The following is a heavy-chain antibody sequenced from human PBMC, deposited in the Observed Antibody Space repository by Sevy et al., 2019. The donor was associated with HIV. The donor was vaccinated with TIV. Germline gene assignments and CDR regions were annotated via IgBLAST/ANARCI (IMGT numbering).Heavy chain of an antibody. J-gene: IGHJ4*02. CDR3: TRALATADTPEYYFDY. V-gene: IGHV3-49*03. CDR2: IRRNSHEPYGGTT. D-gene: IGHD5-12*01. CDR1: GFTFGDYA. Sequence: GGSLRLSCTSSGFTFGDYAMSWFRQAPGKGLEWVAFIRRNSHEPYGGTTEYAASVKGRFTISRDDSKCIAYLQMNSLKTEDTAVYYCTRALATADTPEYYFDYWGQGILVTVSS.